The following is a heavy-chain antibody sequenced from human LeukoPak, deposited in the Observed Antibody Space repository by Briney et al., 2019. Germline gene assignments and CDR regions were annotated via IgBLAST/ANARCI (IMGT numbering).Heavy chain of an antibody. CDR2: IYYSGST. V-gene: IGHV4-59*08. J-gene: IGHJ4*02. CDR1: GGSISSYY. Sequence: SETPSLTCTVSGGSISSYYWSWIRQPPGKGLEWIGYIYYSGSTNYNPSLKSRVTISVDTSKNQFSLKLSSVTAADTAVYYCARGPPGLLAYWGQGTLVTVSS. CDR3: ARGPPGLLAY.